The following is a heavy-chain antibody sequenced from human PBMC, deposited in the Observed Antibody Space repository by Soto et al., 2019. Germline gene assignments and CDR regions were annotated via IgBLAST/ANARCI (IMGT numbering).Heavy chain of an antibody. Sequence: SETLSLTCTVSGGSISSSSYYWGWIRQPPGKGLEWIGSIYYSGSTYYNPSLKSRVTISVDTSKNQFSLKLSSVTAADTAVYYCARYVVAATPTSASDAFDIWGQGTMVTVSS. J-gene: IGHJ3*02. CDR1: GGSISSSSYY. D-gene: IGHD2-15*01. CDR3: ARYVVAATPTSASDAFDI. V-gene: IGHV4-39*01. CDR2: IYYSGST.